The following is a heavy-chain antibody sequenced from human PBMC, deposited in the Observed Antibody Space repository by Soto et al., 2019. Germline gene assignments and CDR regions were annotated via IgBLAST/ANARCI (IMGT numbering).Heavy chain of an antibody. CDR3: ARGGQGARVFVVQPAGGDSYSYRAV. V-gene: IGHV1-2*04. CDR2: INPNSGGT. Sequence: GASVKVSCKASGYTFTGYYMHWVRQAPGQGLEWMGWINPNSGGTNYAQKFQGWVTMTRDTSISTAYMELSRLRSDDTAVYYCARGGQGARVFVVQPAGGDSYSYRAVGGKGTTVTVSS. J-gene: IGHJ6*03. CDR1: GYTFTGYY. D-gene: IGHD2-2*01.